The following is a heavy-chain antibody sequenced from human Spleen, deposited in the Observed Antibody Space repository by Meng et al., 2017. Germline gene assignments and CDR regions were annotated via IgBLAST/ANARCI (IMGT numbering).Heavy chain of an antibody. Sequence: ASVKVSCKPSGYTFPDYWLHWVRRAPGQGLEWMGRINPKSGDTHYAQRFQGRVTMTGDTSISTAYMELSGLRSDDTAMYYCARVAREYYYGMDVWGQGTTVTVSS. V-gene: IGHV1-2*06. CDR2: INPKSGDT. J-gene: IGHJ6*02. CDR1: GYTFPDYW. CDR3: ARVAREYYYGMDV.